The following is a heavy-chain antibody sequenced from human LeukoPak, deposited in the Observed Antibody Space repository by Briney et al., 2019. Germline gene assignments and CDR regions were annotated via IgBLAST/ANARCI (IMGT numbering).Heavy chain of an antibody. CDR3: ARGWTYLSYYYGSGSLGRRRDNWFDP. Sequence: ASVKVSCKASGYTFTGYYMHWVRQAPGQGLEWMGWINPNSGGTNYAQKFQGWVTMTRDTSISTAYMELSRLRSDDTAVYYCARGWTYLSYYYGSGSLGRRRDNWFDPWGQGTLVTVSS. D-gene: IGHD3-10*01. V-gene: IGHV1-2*04. J-gene: IGHJ5*02. CDR2: INPNSGGT. CDR1: GYTFTGYY.